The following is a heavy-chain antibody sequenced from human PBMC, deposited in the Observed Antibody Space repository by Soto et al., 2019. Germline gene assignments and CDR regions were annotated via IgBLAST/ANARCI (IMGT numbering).Heavy chain of an antibody. V-gene: IGHV4-34*01. Sequence: PSETLSLTCAVYGGSFSVYYWSWIRQPPGKGLEWIGEINHSGSTNYNPSLKSRVTISVDTSKNQFSLKLSSVTAADTAVYYCARESWNDYVWGSYRYPVGFDYWGQGTLVTVSS. J-gene: IGHJ4*02. CDR1: GGSFSVYY. D-gene: IGHD3-16*02. CDR2: INHSGST. CDR3: ARESWNDYVWGSYRYPVGFDY.